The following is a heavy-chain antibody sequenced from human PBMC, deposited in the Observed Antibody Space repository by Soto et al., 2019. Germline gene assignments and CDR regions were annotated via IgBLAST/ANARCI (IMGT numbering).Heavy chain of an antibody. D-gene: IGHD6-19*01. J-gene: IGHJ6*02. CDR1: GGTFSGYA. Sequence: QVQLVQSGAEVKKPGSSVKVSCKAAGGTFSGYAISWVRQAPGQGLEWMGGIIPIFGTADYAQKFQGRVTINADASTSTAYLELRRLRSEDTAVYYCASHSSGQLVGYYYYGMDVWGQGTTVTVS. V-gene: IGHV1-69*12. CDR2: IIPIFGTA. CDR3: ASHSSGQLVGYYYYGMDV.